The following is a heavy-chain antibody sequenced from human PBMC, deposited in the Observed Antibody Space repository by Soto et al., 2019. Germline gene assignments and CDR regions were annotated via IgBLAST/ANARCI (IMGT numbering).Heavy chain of an antibody. J-gene: IGHJ4*02. Sequence: EVQLVESGGALVQPGGSLRLSCTASGFTFDDYAIHWVRQAPGKGLEWISGISWNGDATGYADSVKGRFTISRDNAKNSLYLKMNILRTEDTAMYFCANLPLYGSGFDCWGQGTLVTVAS. CDR3: ANLPLYGSGFDC. V-gene: IGHV3-9*01. CDR1: GFTFDDYA. CDR2: ISWNGDAT. D-gene: IGHD3-10*01.